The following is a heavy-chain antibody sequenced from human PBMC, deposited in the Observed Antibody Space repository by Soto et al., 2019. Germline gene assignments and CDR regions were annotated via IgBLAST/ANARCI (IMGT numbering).Heavy chain of an antibody. D-gene: IGHD5-12*01. V-gene: IGHV3-21*01. CDR2: ISSSSSYI. Sequence: EVQLVESGGGLVKPGGSLRLSCAASGFTFSSYSMNWVRQAPGKGLEWVSSISSSSSYIYYADSVKGRFTISRDNAKNSLDLQMNSLRAEDTAVYYCAREDSGYEGTFYYWGQGTLVTVSS. J-gene: IGHJ4*02. CDR3: AREDSGYEGTFYY. CDR1: GFTFSSYS.